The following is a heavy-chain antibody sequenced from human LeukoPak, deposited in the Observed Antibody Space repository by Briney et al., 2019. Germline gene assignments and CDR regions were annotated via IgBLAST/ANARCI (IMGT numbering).Heavy chain of an antibody. CDR1: GGSFSGYY. CDR3: ATMVRGVLVYFDY. V-gene: IGHV4-34*01. J-gene: IGHJ4*02. CDR2: INHSGST. Sequence: LETLSLTCAVYGGSFSGYYWSWIRQPPGKGLEWIGEINHSGSTNYNPSLKSRVTISVDTSKNQFSLKLSSVTAADTAVYYCATMVRGVLVYFDYWGQGTLVTVSS. D-gene: IGHD3-10*01.